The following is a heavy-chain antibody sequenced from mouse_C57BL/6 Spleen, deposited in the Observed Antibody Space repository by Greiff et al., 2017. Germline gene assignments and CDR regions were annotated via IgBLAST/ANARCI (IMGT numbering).Heavy chain of an antibody. J-gene: IGHJ1*03. D-gene: IGHD2-4*01. CDR2: INYDGSST. CDR3: ARDGGDYVWYFDV. V-gene: IGHV5-16*01. Sequence: EVKLVESEGGLVQPGSSMKLSCTASGFTFSDYYMAWVRQVPEKGLEWVAKINYDGSSTYYLDSLKSRFIISRDNAKNILYLQLSSLKSEDTATYYCARDGGDYVWYFDVWGTGTTVTVSS. CDR1: GFTFSDYY.